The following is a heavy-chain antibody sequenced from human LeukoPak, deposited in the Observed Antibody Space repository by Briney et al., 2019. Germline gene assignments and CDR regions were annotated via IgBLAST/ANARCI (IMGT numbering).Heavy chain of an antibody. CDR2: INPNSGGT. CDR1: GYTFTGYY. V-gene: IGHV1-2*02. CDR3: ARRYCSGGSCYAMVEDY. Sequence: VSVKVSCKASGYTFTGYYMHWERQAPGQGLEWMGWINPNSGGTNYAQKFQGRVTMTRDTSISTAYMELSRLRSDDTAVYYCARRYCSGGSCYAMVEDYWGQGTLVTVSS. D-gene: IGHD2-15*01. J-gene: IGHJ4*02.